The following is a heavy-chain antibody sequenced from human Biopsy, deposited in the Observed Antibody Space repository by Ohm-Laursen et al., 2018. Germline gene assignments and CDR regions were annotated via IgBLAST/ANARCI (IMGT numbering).Heavy chain of an antibody. D-gene: IGHD6-13*01. CDR2: INSSGGKT. CDR1: GFTFSSYT. CDR3: AKAGSISWYDY. V-gene: IGHV3-23*01. Sequence: SLRLSCAASGFTFSSYTMSWVRQAPGKGLEWVSDINSSGGKTYYVDSVNGRFTISRDNSKNTLYLQMSSLRAEDTAVYYCAKAGSISWYDYWGQGTLATVSS. J-gene: IGHJ4*02.